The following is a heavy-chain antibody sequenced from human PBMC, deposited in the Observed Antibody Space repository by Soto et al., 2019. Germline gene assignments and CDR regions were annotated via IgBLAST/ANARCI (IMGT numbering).Heavy chain of an antibody. V-gene: IGHV4-31*03. CDR3: ARVRGVVAGPPVVDY. CDR2: IYYSGST. D-gene: IGHD6-19*01. CDR1: GGSISSGGYY. Sequence: QVQLQESGPGLVKPSQTLSLTCTVSGGSISSGGYYWSWIRQHPGKGLEWIGYIYYSGSTYYNPSLKSRVTISVDTSKNQFSLKLSSVTAADTAVYYCARVRGVVAGPPVVDYWGQGTLVTVSS. J-gene: IGHJ4*02.